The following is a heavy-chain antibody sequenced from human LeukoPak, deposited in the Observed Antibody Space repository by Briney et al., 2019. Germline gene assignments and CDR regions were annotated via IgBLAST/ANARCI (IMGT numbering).Heavy chain of an antibody. Sequence: SETLSLTCAVYGGSFSGYYWSWIRQPPGKGLEWIGEINHSGSTNYNPSLKSRVTISVDTSKNQFSLKLRSVTAADTAVYYCARVNLRLGELSYLSPFDYWGQGTLVTVSS. J-gene: IGHJ4*02. D-gene: IGHD3-16*02. CDR1: GGSFSGYY. V-gene: IGHV4-34*01. CDR2: INHSGST. CDR3: ARVNLRLGELSYLSPFDY.